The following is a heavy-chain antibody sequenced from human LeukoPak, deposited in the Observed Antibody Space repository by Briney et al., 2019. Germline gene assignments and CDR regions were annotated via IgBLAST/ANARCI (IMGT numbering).Heavy chain of an antibody. V-gene: IGHV3-23*01. D-gene: IGHD6-19*01. CDR2: ISASGDRT. Sequence: GWSLRLSCAASGFTYISYDMTWVRQAPGKGLEWVSGISASGDRTYYADSVKGRFTISRDNSKNTLSLQMNSLRVEDTAVYYCAKDSVRSSGWFYFDYWGQGTLVTVSS. J-gene: IGHJ4*02. CDR1: GFTYISYD. CDR3: AKDSVRSSGWFYFDY.